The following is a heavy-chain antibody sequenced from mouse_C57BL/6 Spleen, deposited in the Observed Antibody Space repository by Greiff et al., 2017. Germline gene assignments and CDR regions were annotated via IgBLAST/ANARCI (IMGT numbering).Heavy chain of an antibody. CDR3: ARGTGVLADRRYFHA. V-gene: IGHV1-63*01. D-gene: IGHD4-1*01. CDR1: GYTFTNYW. Sequence: QVQLQQSGAELVRPGTSAKMSCKASGYTFTNYWIGWAKQRPGHGLEWIGDIYPGGGYTNYNEKFKGKATLTADKSSSTAYMQFSSLTSEDSAIYYCARGTGVLADRRYFHARGTGATGTV. CDR2: IYPGGGYT. J-gene: IGHJ1*03.